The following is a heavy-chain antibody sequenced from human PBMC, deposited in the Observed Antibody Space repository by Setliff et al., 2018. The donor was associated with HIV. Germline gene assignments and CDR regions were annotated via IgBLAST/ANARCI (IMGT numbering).Heavy chain of an antibody. J-gene: IGHJ6*02. CDR3: ARPVSKNFYGLDV. CDR2: LYFGGST. Sequence: SETLSLTCTVSGDSISSHYWSWIRQPPGKGPERIGTLYFGGSTSYNSSLKGRVTISAATSKNVFSLNMTSVTAADTAVYYCARPVSKNFYGLDVWGLGTTVTVSS. V-gene: IGHV4-59*11. CDR1: GDSISSHY.